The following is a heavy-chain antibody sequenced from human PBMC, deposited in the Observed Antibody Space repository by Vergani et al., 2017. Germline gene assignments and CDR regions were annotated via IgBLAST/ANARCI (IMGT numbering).Heavy chain of an antibody. Sequence: QVQLVQSGSELKKPGASVKVSCKASGYTFTSYARNWVRQAPGQGLEWMGWINTNTGNPTYAQGFTGRFVFSLDTSVSTAYLQISSLKAEDTAVYYCARDRYSSGWSIYYYYYYGMDVWGQGTTVTVSS. D-gene: IGHD6-19*01. CDR3: ARDRYSSGWSIYYYYYYGMDV. CDR2: INTNTGNP. V-gene: IGHV7-4-1*02. J-gene: IGHJ6*02. CDR1: GYTFTSYA.